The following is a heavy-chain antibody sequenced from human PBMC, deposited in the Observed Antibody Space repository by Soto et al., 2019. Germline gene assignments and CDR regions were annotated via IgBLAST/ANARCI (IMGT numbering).Heavy chain of an antibody. D-gene: IGHD3-16*01. CDR3: AHKGGGDRILDY. Sequence: SGPTLVNPTQTLTLTCTFSGVSLSASGVGVGWIRQPPGKALEWLAIIYWDDAKHYSPSLKSSLTITKHTSKNQVVLTMTNMDPVDTATYYCAHKGGGDRILDYWGQGTLVTVSS. CDR1: GVSLSASGVG. CDR2: IYWDDAK. V-gene: IGHV2-5*02. J-gene: IGHJ4*02.